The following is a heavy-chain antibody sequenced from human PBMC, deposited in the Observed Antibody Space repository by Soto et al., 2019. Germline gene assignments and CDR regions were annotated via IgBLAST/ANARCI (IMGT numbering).Heavy chain of an antibody. V-gene: IGHV3-30-3*01. CDR1: GFTFSSYA. CDR3: ARDRRWYDSSGYYHPFDY. D-gene: IGHD3-22*01. Sequence: QVQLVESGGGVVQPGRSLRLSCAASGFTFSSYAMHWVRQAPGKGLEWVAVISYDGSNKYYADSVKGRFTISRDNSKNTLYLQMNSLRAEDTDVYYCARDRRWYDSSGYYHPFDYWGQGTLVTVSS. J-gene: IGHJ4*02. CDR2: ISYDGSNK.